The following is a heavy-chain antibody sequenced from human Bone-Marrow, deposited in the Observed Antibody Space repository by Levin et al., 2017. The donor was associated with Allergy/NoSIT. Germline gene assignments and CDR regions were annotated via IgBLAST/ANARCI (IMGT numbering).Heavy chain of an antibody. J-gene: IGHJ1*01. V-gene: IGHV4-4*02. CDR2: IHHSGTA. D-gene: IGHD5-18*01. CDR1: GASLDTNYW. Sequence: SETLSLTCDVSGASLDTNYWWTWVRQAPGKGLEWIGEIHHSGTANLSPSVKNRVTMSVDRSENQFSLKLTSVNAADTAVDYCTTGGNPGYSYVLGHWGQGILVTVSS. CDR3: TTGGNPGYSYVLGH.